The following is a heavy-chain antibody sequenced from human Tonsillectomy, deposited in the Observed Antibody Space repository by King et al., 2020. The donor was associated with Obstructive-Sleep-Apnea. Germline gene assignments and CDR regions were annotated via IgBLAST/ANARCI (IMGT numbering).Heavy chain of an antibody. Sequence: QLVQSGAEVKKPGSSVKGSCKASGGTFSSYGISWVRQAPGQGLEWMGGIIPIFGTANYAQKFQGRVTITADESTSTAYMELSSLRSEDTAEYYCARGLVGADDAFDIWGQGTMVTVSS. D-gene: IGHD1-26*01. CDR2: IIPIFGTA. CDR3: ARGLVGADDAFDI. CDR1: GGTFSSYG. J-gene: IGHJ3*02. V-gene: IGHV1-69*01.